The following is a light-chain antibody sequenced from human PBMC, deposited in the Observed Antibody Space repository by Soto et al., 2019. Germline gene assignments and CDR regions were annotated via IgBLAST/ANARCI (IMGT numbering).Light chain of an antibody. V-gene: IGKV3D-15*01. CDR3: QRYNNWPAIT. CDR2: GAS. CDR1: QSVSSN. Sequence: EIVMPPSPATLSVSPGASAPLSCRASQSVSSNLAWYQQKPGQAPRLLIYGASTRATGIPARFSGSGSGTECTLTISSLQSEDLAVYYCQRYNNWPAITFGQGTRLEIK. J-gene: IGKJ5*01.